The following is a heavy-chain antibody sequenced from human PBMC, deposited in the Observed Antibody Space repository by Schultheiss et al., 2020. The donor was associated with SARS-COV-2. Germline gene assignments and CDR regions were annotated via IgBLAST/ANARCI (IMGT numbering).Heavy chain of an antibody. D-gene: IGHD3-3*01. CDR1: GDSIRGYF. V-gene: IGHV4-38-2*02. J-gene: IGHJ4*02. CDR3: ASEGLRFLENDY. Sequence: SQTLSLTCTVSGDSIRGYFWTWIRQPPGKGLEWIGSIYYSGSTYYNPSLKSRVTISVDTSKNQFSLKLSSVTAADTAVYYCASEGLRFLENDYWGQGTLVTVAS. CDR2: IYYSGST.